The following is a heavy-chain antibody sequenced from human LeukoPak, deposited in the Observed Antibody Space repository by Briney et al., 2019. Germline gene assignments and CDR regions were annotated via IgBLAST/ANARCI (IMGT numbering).Heavy chain of an antibody. V-gene: IGHV3-23*01. J-gene: IGHJ4*02. CDR3: AKGEGGYYDSSGYYPIDY. CDR2: ISGSGGST. D-gene: IGHD3-22*01. CDR1: GFTFSSYA. Sequence: GGSLRLSCAASGFTFSSYAMSWVRQAPGKGLEWVSAISGSGGSTYYADSVKGRFTISRDNSKNTLYLQMNSLRAEDTAVYYCAKGEGGYYDSSGYYPIDYWGQGTLVTVSS.